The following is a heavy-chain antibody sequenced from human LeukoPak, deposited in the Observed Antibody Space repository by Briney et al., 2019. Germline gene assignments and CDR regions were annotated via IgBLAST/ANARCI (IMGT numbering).Heavy chain of an antibody. D-gene: IGHD3-10*01. J-gene: IGHJ3*02. CDR2: IKSKTDGGTT. V-gene: IGHV3-15*01. CDR1: GFTFSNAW. CDR3: TFPVTWFGESLHAFDI. Sequence: TTGGSLRFSCAASGFTFSNAWMSWVRQAPGKGLEWVGRIKSKTDGGTTDYAATVKGGSVISRDDSKNTLYLQMNSLKTEDTAVYYCTFPVTWFGESLHAFDIWGQGTMVTVSS.